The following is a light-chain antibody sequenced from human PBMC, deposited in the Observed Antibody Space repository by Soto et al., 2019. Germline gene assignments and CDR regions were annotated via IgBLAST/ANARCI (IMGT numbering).Light chain of an antibody. CDR2: AAS. J-gene: IGKJ1*01. Sequence: IQLTQSPSSLSASLGDRVTITCRASQGISDYLAWYQQKPGKAPKLLIYAASTLQRGVPSRFSGSGSGTDFTLNISGRRREDFATFYCQQLNTYPLTFGQGTKVDIK. CDR3: QQLNTYPLT. V-gene: IGKV1-9*01. CDR1: QGISDY.